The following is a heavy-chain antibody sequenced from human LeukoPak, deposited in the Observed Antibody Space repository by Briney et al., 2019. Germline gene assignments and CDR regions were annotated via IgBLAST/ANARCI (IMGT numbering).Heavy chain of an antibody. CDR2: MYLSGTT. V-gene: IGHV4-4*02. CDR3: AGLVGRYSSGLYYYYFDY. CDR1: GFTFSSYAM. J-gene: IGHJ4*02. D-gene: IGHD3-22*01. Sequence: GSLRLSCAASGFTFSSYAMNWVRQPSGKGLEWIGEMYLSGTTHSNPSVKSRVTISIDKSKNQFFLNLSSVTAADTAVYYCAGLVGRYSSGLYYYYFDYWGQGTLVTVSS.